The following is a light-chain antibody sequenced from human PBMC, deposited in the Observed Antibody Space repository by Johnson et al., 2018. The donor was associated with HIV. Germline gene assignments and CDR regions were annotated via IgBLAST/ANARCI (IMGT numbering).Light chain of an antibody. Sequence: QSVLTQPPSVSAAPGQKVTVSCSGSSSNIGNNFVSWYQQLPGTAPKLLIYDNNKRPSGIGERRKGEKRGKEGKGGSKGLQTGDEADYYCGTWDSSRSAPYVFGTGTKVTVL. V-gene: IGLV1-51*01. J-gene: IGLJ1*01. CDR3: GTWDSSRSAPYV. CDR1: SSNIGNNF. CDR2: DNN.